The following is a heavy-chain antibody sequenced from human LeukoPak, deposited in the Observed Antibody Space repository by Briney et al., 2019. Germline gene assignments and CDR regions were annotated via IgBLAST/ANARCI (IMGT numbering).Heavy chain of an antibody. J-gene: IGHJ4*02. CDR2: ISYSGST. CDR1: GGSISSSSYY. D-gene: IGHD3-22*01. Sequence: SETLSLTCTVSGGSISSSSYYWGWIRQPPGKGLEWIGSISYSGSTYYNPSLKSRVSISVDTSKNQFSLKLSSVTAADTAVYYCARHFFSSGYAVDYWGQGTLVTVSS. CDR3: ARHFFSSGYAVDY. V-gene: IGHV4-39*01.